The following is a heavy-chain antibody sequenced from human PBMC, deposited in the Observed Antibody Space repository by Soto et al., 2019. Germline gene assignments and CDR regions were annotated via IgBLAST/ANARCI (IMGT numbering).Heavy chain of an antibody. CDR1: GGSISSYY. Sequence: SETLSLTCTVAGGSISSYYWSWIRQPPGKGLEWIGYIYNSGSTNYNPSLKGRVTISVDTSKNQFSLKLSSVTAADTAVYYCAREGYTDNWFDPWGQGTRVTVSS. D-gene: IGHD5-12*01. V-gene: IGHV4-59*01. CDR2: IYNSGST. J-gene: IGHJ5*02. CDR3: AREGYTDNWFDP.